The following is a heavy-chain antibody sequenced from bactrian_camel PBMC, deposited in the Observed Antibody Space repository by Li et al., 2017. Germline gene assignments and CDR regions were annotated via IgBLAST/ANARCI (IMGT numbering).Heavy chain of an antibody. CDR3: ANTVAGSPYY. Sequence: HVQLVESGGGLVQPGGSLKLSCVASGITFSSTYAIAWVRQVPGKEREGVAALSTGSGGGTYYATSLEGRFTISRDNAKNMVYLHLNSLKTEDMAMYYCANTVAGSPYYWGQGTQVTVS. V-gene: IGHV3S1*01. J-gene: IGHJ4*01. CDR1: GITFSSTYA. D-gene: IGHD6*01. CDR2: LSTGSGGGT.